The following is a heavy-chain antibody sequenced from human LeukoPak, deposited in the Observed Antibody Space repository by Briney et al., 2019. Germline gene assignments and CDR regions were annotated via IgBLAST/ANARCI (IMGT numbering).Heavy chain of an antibody. CDR3: AKEGEPYAFDI. D-gene: IGHD3-16*01. J-gene: IGHJ3*02. Sequence: PGGSLRLSCAASGFTFDDYAMHWVRQAPGKGLEWVFLISWDGGSTYYADSVKGRFTISRDNSKNSLYLQMNSLRAEDTALYYCAKEGEPYAFDIWGQGTMVTVSS. CDR1: GFTFDDYA. V-gene: IGHV3-43D*04. CDR2: ISWDGGST.